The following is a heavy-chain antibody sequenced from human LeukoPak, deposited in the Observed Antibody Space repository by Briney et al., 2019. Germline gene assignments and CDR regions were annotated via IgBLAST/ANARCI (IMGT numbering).Heavy chain of an antibody. CDR2: INTSGST. J-gene: IGHJ6*03. Sequence: NPSETLSLTCTVSGGSISSYYWSWIRQPAGKGLEWIGRINTSGSTNYNPSLKSRVTMSVDASKNQFSLKLSSVTAADTAVYYCAREWADGCSGGSCYSLGYYYYYMDVWGKGTTVTVSS. V-gene: IGHV4-4*07. D-gene: IGHD2-15*01. CDR3: AREWADGCSGGSCYSLGYYYYYMDV. CDR1: GGSISSYY.